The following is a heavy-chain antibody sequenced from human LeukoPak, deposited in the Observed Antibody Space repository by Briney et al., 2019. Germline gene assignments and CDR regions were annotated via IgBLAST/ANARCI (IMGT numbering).Heavy chain of an antibody. CDR2: ISGSGGST. V-gene: IGHV3-23*01. CDR1: GFTFNNYA. CDR3: AKAGEYCPDGICYSENYYFDY. Sequence: GGSLRLSCAASGFTFNNYAMAWVRQAPGKGLEWVSGISGSGGSTCYSVKGRFTISRDNSKNTLFLQMNRLRAEDTAIYYCAKAGEYCPDGICYSENYYFDYWGQGTLVTVSS. D-gene: IGHD2-8*01. J-gene: IGHJ4*02.